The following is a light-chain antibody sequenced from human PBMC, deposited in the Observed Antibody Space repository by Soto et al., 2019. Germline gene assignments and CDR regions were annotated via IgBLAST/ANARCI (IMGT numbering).Light chain of an antibody. J-gene: IGLJ3*02. V-gene: IGLV2-11*01. CDR1: SSDVGGYNY. CDR2: DVS. CDR3: CSYAGSYTWL. Sequence: QSALTQPRSVSGSPGQSVTISCTGTSSDVGGYNYVSWYQQHPGKATKLMLYDVSKRPSGVPDRFSGSKSGNTASLTISGLQAEDEADYYCCSYAGSYTWLFGGGTKLTVL.